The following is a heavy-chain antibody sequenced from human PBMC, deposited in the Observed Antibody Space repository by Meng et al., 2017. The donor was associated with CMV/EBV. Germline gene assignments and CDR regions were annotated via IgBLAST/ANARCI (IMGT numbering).Heavy chain of an antibody. CDR3: ARAIVLMVYAENWFDP. J-gene: IGHJ5*02. Sequence: LPRQGPGPGLVKPSSTLSLTCTVSGGSTSSSSYYWGWIRQPPGKGLEWIGSIYYSGSTYYNPSLKSRVTISVDTSKNQFSLKLSSVTAADTAVYYCARAIVLMVYAENWFDPWGQGTLVTVSS. V-gene: IGHV4-39*07. CDR1: GGSTSSSSYY. D-gene: IGHD2-8*01. CDR2: IYYSGST.